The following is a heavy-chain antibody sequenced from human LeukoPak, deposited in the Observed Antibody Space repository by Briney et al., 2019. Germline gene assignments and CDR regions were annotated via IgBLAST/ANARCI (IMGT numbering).Heavy chain of an antibody. V-gene: IGHV1-46*01. J-gene: IGHJ3*02. Sequence: ASVKVSCKVSGYTLTELSMHWVRQAPGQGLEWMGIINPSGGSTSYAQKFQGRVTMTRDTSTSTVYMELSSLRSEDTAVYYCARSSPVGPAFDIWGQGTMVTVSS. CDR3: ARSSPVGPAFDI. CDR1: GYTLTELS. CDR2: INPSGGST. D-gene: IGHD1-26*01.